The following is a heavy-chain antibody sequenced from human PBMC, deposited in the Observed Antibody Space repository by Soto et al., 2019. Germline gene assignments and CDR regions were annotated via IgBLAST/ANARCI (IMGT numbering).Heavy chain of an antibody. V-gene: IGHV1-18*01. CDR1: GYTFTNFG. Sequence: ASVKVSCKASGYTFTNFGISWVRQAPGQGLEWMGWISAYNGNTNYAQKFQGRVTMTTDTSTSTAYMEVSSLRSEDTAVYYCARDLGGWPDYWVQGTLVTVSS. CDR3: ARDLGGWPDY. J-gene: IGHJ4*02. CDR2: ISAYNGNT. D-gene: IGHD2-15*01.